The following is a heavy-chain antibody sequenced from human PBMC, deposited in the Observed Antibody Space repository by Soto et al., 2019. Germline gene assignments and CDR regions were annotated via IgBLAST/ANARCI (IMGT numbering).Heavy chain of an antibody. CDR1: GYTFTSYA. D-gene: IGHD3-22*01. CDR3: ARGSGYSNRVASHI. Sequence: DSVKVSCKASGYTFTSYAMHWVRQAPGQRLKWMRWINAGNGNTKYSQKFQGRVTITRDTSASTAYMELSSLRSEDTAVYYCARGSGYSNRVASHIWGQGTIVNVS. J-gene: IGHJ3*02. V-gene: IGHV1-3*01. CDR2: INAGNGNT.